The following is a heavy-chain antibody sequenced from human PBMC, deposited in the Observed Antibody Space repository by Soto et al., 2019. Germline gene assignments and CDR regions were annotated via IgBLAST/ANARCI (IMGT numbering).Heavy chain of an antibody. CDR3: ARSGPLAVAGYNWFDP. D-gene: IGHD6-19*01. CDR1: GGSISSGGYS. V-gene: IGHV4-30-2*01. Sequence: PSETLSLTCAVSGGSISSGGYSWSWIRQPPGKGLEWIGYIYHSGSTNYNPSLKSRVTISVDTSKNQFSLKLSSVTAADTAVYYCARSGPLAVAGYNWFDPWGQGTLVTVSS. J-gene: IGHJ5*02. CDR2: IYHSGST.